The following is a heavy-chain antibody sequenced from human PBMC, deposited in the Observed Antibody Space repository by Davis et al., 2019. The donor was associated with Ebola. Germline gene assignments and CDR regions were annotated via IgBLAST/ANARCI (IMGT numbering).Heavy chain of an antibody. CDR3: AREDEGYCSGGSCYALDY. CDR1: GGKFSSYA. D-gene: IGHD2-15*01. V-gene: IGHV1-69*13. Sequence: AASVKVSCKASGGKFSSYAISWVRQAPGQGLEWMGGIIPIFGTINYAQKFQGRVTITADESTSTAYMELSSLRSEDTAVYYCAREDEGYCSGGSCYALDYWGQGTLVTVSS. J-gene: IGHJ4*02. CDR2: IIPIFGTI.